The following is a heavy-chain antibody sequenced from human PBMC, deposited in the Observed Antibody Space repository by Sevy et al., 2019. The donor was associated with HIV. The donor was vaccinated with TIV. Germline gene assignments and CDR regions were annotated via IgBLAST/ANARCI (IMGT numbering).Heavy chain of an antibody. Sequence: GGSLRLSCSASGFRFSNYAVHWVRQAPGKGLEWVARISHDGSDHYYADSVKGRLSISRENSKNTLYLQMKSLRREDTAVYYCAKDGRGYDDDNRDYYDTSEYYQNGGMDVWGQGTTVTVSS. CDR3: AKDGRGYDDDNRDYYDTSEYYQNGGMDV. J-gene: IGHJ6*02. V-gene: IGHV3-30*18. CDR2: ISHDGSDH. D-gene: IGHD3-22*01. CDR1: GFRFSNYA.